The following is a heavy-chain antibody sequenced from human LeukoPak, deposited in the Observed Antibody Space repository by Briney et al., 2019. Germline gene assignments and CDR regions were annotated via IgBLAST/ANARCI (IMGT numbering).Heavy chain of an antibody. D-gene: IGHD3-22*01. Sequence: PSETLSLTCTVSGGSISSSSYYWGWIRQPPGKGLEWIGSIYYSGSTYYNPSLKSRVTISVDTSKNQFSLKLSSVTAADTAVYYCARLNYYDSSGYTTLTENYWGQGTLVTVSS. J-gene: IGHJ4*02. CDR1: GGSISSSSYY. CDR3: ARLNYYDSSGYTTLTENY. V-gene: IGHV4-39*01. CDR2: IYYSGST.